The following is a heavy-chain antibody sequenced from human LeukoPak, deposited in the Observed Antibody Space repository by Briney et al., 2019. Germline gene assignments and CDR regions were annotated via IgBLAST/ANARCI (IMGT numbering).Heavy chain of an antibody. J-gene: IGHJ4*02. CDR1: GGSISSSSYY. Sequence: SETLSLTCTVSGGSISSSSYYWGWIRQPPGKGLEWIGSIYYSGSTYYSPSLKSRVTISADTSQNQFSLKLSSVTAADTAVYYCASRKLGNDYWGQGTLVTVSS. CDR3: ASRKLGNDY. V-gene: IGHV4-39*07. D-gene: IGHD7-27*01. CDR2: IYYSGST.